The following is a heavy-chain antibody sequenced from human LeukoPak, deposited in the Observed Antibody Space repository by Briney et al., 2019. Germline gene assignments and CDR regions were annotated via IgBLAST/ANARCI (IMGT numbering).Heavy chain of an antibody. CDR3: ARRKPLGGWSLFDY. CDR2: IHYSGST. V-gene: IGHV4-39*01. J-gene: IGHJ4*02. CDR1: GGSISNSSYY. Sequence: SETLSLTCTVSGGSISNSSYYWGWIRQPPGKGLEWIGSIHYSGSTYYTPSLKSRVTISVDTSKSQFSLKLSSVTAADTAVYYCARRKPLGGWSLFDYWGQGTLVTVSS. D-gene: IGHD2-21*02.